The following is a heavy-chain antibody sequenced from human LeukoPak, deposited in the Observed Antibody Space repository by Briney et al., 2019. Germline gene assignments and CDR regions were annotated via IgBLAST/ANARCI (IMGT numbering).Heavy chain of an antibody. Sequence: GGSLRLACAASGFTFSTYWMHWVRQAPGKGLVWVSRIKSDGSSIMYADSVRGRFTISRDNAKNTLYLQMNSLRAEDTAVYYCARAYCGGDCHYYYYGMDVWGQGTTVTVSS. CDR2: IKSDGSSI. J-gene: IGHJ6*02. D-gene: IGHD2-21*02. V-gene: IGHV3-74*03. CDR3: ARAYCGGDCHYYYYGMDV. CDR1: GFTFSTYW.